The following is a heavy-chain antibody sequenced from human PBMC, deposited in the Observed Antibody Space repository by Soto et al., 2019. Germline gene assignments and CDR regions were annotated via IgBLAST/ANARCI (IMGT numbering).Heavy chain of an antibody. D-gene: IGHD6-13*01. Sequence: SETLSLTCTVSGGSISSGGYYWSWIRQHPGKGLEWIGYIYYSGSTYYNPSPKSRVTISVDTSKNQFSLKLSSVTAADTAVYYCARVWVAAAKGPYWFDPWGQGTLVTVSS. V-gene: IGHV4-31*03. CDR1: GGSISSGGYY. J-gene: IGHJ5*02. CDR2: IYYSGST. CDR3: ARVWVAAAKGPYWFDP.